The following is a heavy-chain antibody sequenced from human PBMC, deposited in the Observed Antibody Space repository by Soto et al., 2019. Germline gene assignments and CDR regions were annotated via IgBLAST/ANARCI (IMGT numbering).Heavy chain of an antibody. J-gene: IGHJ3*02. CDR2: IWYDGSNK. Sequence: GGSLRLSCAASGFTFSSYGMHWVRQAPGKGLEWVAVIWYDGSNKYYADSVKGRFTISRDNSKNTLYLQMNSLRAEDTAVYYCARDHHRYGDSARDGGAFDIWGQGTMVTVSS. V-gene: IGHV3-33*01. CDR3: ARDHHRYGDSARDGGAFDI. CDR1: GFTFSSYG. D-gene: IGHD4-17*01.